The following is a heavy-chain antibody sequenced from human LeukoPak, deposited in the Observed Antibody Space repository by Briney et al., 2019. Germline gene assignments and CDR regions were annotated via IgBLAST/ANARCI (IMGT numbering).Heavy chain of an antibody. CDR1: EFTFSSYA. J-gene: IGHJ4*02. V-gene: IGHV3-23*01. D-gene: IGHD2-8*01. CDR3: AKDGQPSTRSLLCTNGICYQDY. CDR2: ISGSGDYT. Sequence: GGSLRLSCAASEFTFSSYAMTWVRQAPGKGLEWVSSISGSGDYTYYRDSVKGRFTMSRDNSKNTVYLNMNSLRAEDTAVYYCAKDGQPSTRSLLCTNGICYQDYWGQGTLVTVSS.